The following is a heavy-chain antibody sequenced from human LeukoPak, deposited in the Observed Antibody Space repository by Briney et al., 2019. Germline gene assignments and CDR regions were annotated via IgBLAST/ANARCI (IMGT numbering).Heavy chain of an antibody. J-gene: IGHJ5*02. V-gene: IGHV3-21*01. Sequence: PGGSLRLSCAAFGFTFSIDGMNWVRQAPGKGLEWVSSISPDSGFIPQSDSVKGRFTISRDNAKNSLYLQMESLRVEDTAVYYCTNFQTVGVKPFEHWGQGTLVTVSS. CDR1: GFTFSIDG. CDR3: TNFQTVGVKPFEH. CDR2: ISPDSGFI. D-gene: IGHD2/OR15-2a*01.